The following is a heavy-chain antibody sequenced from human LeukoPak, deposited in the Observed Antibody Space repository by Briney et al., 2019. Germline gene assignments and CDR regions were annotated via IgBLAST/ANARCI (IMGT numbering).Heavy chain of an antibody. CDR3: AREHYDSSFDY. J-gene: IGHJ4*02. CDR2: ICDSYNTN. CDR1: GFTFSNFG. D-gene: IGHD3-22*01. Sequence: GGSLGLSCAASGFTFSNFGMNWVRQAPGKGLEWISYICDSYNTNYYADSVKGRFTISRDNVKNSLYLQMNSLRAEDTAVYYCAREHYDSSFDYWGQGTLVTVSS. V-gene: IGHV3-48*01.